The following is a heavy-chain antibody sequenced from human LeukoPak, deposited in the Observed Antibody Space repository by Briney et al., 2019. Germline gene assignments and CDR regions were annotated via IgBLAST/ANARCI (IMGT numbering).Heavy chain of an antibody. D-gene: IGHD6-19*01. J-gene: IGHJ3*02. Sequence: SGPTLVKPTQTLTLTCTFSGFSLSTRGVGVGWIRQPPGKALEWPALIYWNDDKRYSPSLKSRLTITKDTSKNQVVLTMTNMDPVDTATYYCAHRPPSGGIAVAGGAFDIWGQGTMVTVSS. V-gene: IGHV2-5*01. CDR1: GFSLSTRGVG. CDR2: IYWNDDK. CDR3: AHRPPSGGIAVAGGAFDI.